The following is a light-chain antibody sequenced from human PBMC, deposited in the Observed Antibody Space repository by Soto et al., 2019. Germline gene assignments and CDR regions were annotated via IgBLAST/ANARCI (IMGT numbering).Light chain of an antibody. CDR3: QQRSNWPPFT. CDR2: DAS. Sequence: EIVLTQSPATLSLSPGERATLSCRASQSVSSYLAWYQQKPVQAPRLLIYDASNRATGIPARFSGSGSGTDYTLTISSLEPQDFAFYYCQQRSNWPPFTFGPGNKVDIK. V-gene: IGKV3-11*01. J-gene: IGKJ3*01. CDR1: QSVSSY.